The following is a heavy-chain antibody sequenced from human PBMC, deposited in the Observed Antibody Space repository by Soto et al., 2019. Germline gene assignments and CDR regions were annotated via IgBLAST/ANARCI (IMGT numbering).Heavy chain of an antibody. CDR2: IYYSGST. CDR1: GGSISSYY. CDR3: ARSYYYGSGSPRGYYFDY. Sequence: SETLSLTCTVSGGSISSYYWSWIRQPPGKGLEWIGYIYYSGSTNYNPSLKSRVTISVDTSKNQFSLKLSSVTAADTAVYYCARSYYYGSGSPRGYYFDYWGQGTLVTVSS. V-gene: IGHV4-59*08. J-gene: IGHJ4*02. D-gene: IGHD3-10*01.